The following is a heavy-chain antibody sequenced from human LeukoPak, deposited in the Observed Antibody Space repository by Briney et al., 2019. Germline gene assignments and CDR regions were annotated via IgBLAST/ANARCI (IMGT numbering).Heavy chain of an antibody. D-gene: IGHD6-13*01. Sequence: SETLSLTCAVYGGSFSGYYWSWIRQPPGKGLEWIGEIIHSGGTNYNPSLKSRVTISVDTSKNQFSLKLSSVTAADTAVYYCARAYSSSVYFQDWGQGTLVTVSS. CDR1: GGSFSGYY. CDR3: ARAYSSSVYFQD. J-gene: IGHJ1*01. CDR2: IIHSGGT. V-gene: IGHV4-34*12.